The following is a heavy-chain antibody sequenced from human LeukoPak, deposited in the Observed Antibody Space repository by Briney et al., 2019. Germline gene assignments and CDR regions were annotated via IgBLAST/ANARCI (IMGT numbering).Heavy chain of an antibody. CDR1: GGSISTYD. CDR2: IFSSEST. Sequence: PSETLSLTCTVSGGSISTYDGSWIRQPAGKGLEWIVRIFSSESTNYNPCLKGRVTMSLDTSKIQRSLRLSSVTAADTAVYYCARAPLTVKDAFDIWGQGTMVTVSS. CDR3: ARAPLTVKDAFDI. V-gene: IGHV4-4*07. D-gene: IGHD4-11*01. J-gene: IGHJ3*02.